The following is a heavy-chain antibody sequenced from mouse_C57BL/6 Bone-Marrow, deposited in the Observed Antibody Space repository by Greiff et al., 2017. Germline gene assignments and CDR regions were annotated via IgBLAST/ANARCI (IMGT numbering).Heavy chain of an antibody. CDR1: GYAFSSYW. V-gene: IGHV1-80*01. CDR2: IYPGDGAT. CDR3: ARSPRDSMDY. Sequence: QVHVKQSGAELVKPGASVKISCKASGYAFSSYWMNWVKQRPGKGLEWIGQIYPGDGATNYNGKFKGKATLTADKSSSTAYMQLSSLTSEDSAVYFCARSPRDSMDYWGQGTSVTVSS. J-gene: IGHJ4*01.